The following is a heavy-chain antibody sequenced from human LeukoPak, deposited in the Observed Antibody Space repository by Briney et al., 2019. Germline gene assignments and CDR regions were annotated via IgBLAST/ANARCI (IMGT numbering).Heavy chain of an antibody. J-gene: IGHJ4*02. V-gene: IGHV1-18*01. CDR1: GYTFTSYG. CDR3: ARGGHYYDSSAYHPDDY. Sequence: GASVKVSCKAFGYTFTSYGISWVRQAPGQGLERMGWISAYNGNTNYAQKLQGRVTMTTDTSTSTAYMELRSLRSDDTAVYYCARGGHYYDSSAYHPDDYWGQGTLVTVSS. D-gene: IGHD3-22*01. CDR2: ISAYNGNT.